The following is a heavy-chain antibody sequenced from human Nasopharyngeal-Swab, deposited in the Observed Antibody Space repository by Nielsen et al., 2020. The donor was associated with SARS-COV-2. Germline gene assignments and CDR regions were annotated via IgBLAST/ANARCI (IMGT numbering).Heavy chain of an antibody. CDR2: IIPIFGTA. J-gene: IGHJ4*02. V-gene: IGHV1-69*13. D-gene: IGHD3-10*01. Sequence: SVNVSCKASRGTFSSYAISWVRQAPGQGLEWMGGIIPIFGTANYAQKFQGRVTITADESTSTAYMELSSLRSEDTAVYYCARGPYYYGSGEYFDYWGQGTLVTVSS. CDR3: ARGPYYYGSGEYFDY. CDR1: RGTFSSYA.